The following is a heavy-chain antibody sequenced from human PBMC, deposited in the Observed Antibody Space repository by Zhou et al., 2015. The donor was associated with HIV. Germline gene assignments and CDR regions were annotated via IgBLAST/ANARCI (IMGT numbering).Heavy chain of an antibody. Sequence: QVQLVQSGAEVKKPGSSVKVSCKASGGTFSSYAISWVRQAPGQGLEWMGGIIPIFGTANYAQKFQGRVTITADESTSTAYMELSSLRSEDTAVYYCARKIQYYYDSSGPGGAFDIWGQGTMVTVSS. V-gene: IGHV1-69*01. CDR3: ARKIQYYYDSSGPGGAFDI. CDR2: IIPIFGTA. J-gene: IGHJ3*02. D-gene: IGHD3-22*01. CDR1: GGTFSSYA.